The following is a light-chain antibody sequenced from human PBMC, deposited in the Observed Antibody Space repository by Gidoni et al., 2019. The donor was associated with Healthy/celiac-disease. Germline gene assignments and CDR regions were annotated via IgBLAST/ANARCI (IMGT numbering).Light chain of an antibody. V-gene: IGKV1-5*03. CDR1: QSISSW. Sequence: QLTQSPSTLSASVGDRVTITCRASQSISSWLAWYQQKPGKAPKLLIYKASSLESGVPSRFSGSGSGTEFTLTISSLQPDDFATYYCQQYNSYVTFGQGTKVEIK. J-gene: IGKJ1*01. CDR2: KAS. CDR3: QQYNSYVT.